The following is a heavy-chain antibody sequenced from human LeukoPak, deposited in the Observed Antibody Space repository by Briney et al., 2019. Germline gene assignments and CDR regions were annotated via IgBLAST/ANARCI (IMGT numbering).Heavy chain of an antibody. CDR2: ISAYNGNT. J-gene: IGHJ3*02. CDR3: ARDGAHDYGGNSRGDAFDI. D-gene: IGHD4-23*01. Sequence: GASVKVSCKASGYTFTSYGISWVRQAPGQGLEWMGWISAYNGNTNYAQKLQGRVTMTTDTSTSTAYMELRSLRSDDTAVYYCARDGAHDYGGNSRGDAFDIWGQGTMVTVSS. CDR1: GYTFTSYG. V-gene: IGHV1-18*01.